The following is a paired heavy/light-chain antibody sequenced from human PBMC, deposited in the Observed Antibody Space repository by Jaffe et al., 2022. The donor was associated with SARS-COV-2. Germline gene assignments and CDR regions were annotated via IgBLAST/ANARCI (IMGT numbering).Light chain of an antibody. J-gene: IGKJ3*01. CDR2: WAS. V-gene: IGKV4-1*01. Sequence: DIVMTQSPDSLAVSLGERATINCKSSQSVLYSSNNKNYLAWYQQKPGQPPKLLIYWASTRESGVPDRFSGSGSGTDFTLTISSLQAEDVAVYYCQQFYNTPLTFGPGTKVDIK. CDR1: QSVLYSSNNKNY. CDR3: QQFYNTPLT.
Heavy chain of an antibody. V-gene: IGHV3-49*04. CDR2: IKSNAYGGTT. D-gene: IGHD3-22*01. CDR1: GFTFGVYA. Sequence: EVQLVESGGGLVQPGRSLRVSCTASGFTFGVYAMNWVRQAPGKGLEWVGFIKSNAYGGTTEYAASVKGRFTISRDDSKSIAYLQMNSLKTEDSAIYYCARGSSGYYLRTTYFDYWGQGSLVTVSS. CDR3: ARGSSGYYLRTTYFDY. J-gene: IGHJ4*02.